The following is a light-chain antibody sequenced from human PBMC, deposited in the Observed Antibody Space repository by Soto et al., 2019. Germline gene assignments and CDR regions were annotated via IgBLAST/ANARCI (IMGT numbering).Light chain of an antibody. V-gene: IGKV1-39*01. Sequence: DIEMTQSPSSLSASVGDRVSITCLASQTITYYVDWYLQKPGGAPKLLIYAASNLQRGVPSRFSGSGSGTDFTLTISSLQLEDFATYFCQHAYSAPLTFGGGTKVDIK. CDR2: AAS. CDR3: QHAYSAPLT. CDR1: QTITYY. J-gene: IGKJ4*01.